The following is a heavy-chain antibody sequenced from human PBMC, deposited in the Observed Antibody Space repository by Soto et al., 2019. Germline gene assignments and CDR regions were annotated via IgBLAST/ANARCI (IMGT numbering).Heavy chain of an antibody. Sequence: GGSLRLSCAASGFTFSSYSMNWVRQAPGKGLEWVSSISSSSSYIYYADSVKGRFTISRDNAKNSLYLQMNSLRAEDTAVYYCAKLTYSDLWSGSHDSWGQGTLVTVSS. V-gene: IGHV3-21*04. CDR1: GFTFSSYS. CDR3: AKLTYSDLWSGSHDS. J-gene: IGHJ4*02. D-gene: IGHD3-3*01. CDR2: ISSSSSYI.